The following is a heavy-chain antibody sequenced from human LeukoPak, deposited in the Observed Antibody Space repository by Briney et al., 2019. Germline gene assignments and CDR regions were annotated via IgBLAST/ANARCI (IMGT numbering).Heavy chain of an antibody. CDR3: ATYRQVLLPFES. J-gene: IGHJ4*02. Sequence: GGSLRLSCAASGFTFSSYAMSWVRQAPGKGLEWVSAISGSGGSTYYADSVKGRFTISRDNSKNTLYLQMNSLRAEDTAIYYCATYRQVLLPFESWGQGTLVTVSS. D-gene: IGHD2-8*02. CDR2: ISGSGGST. V-gene: IGHV3-23*01. CDR1: GFTFSSYA.